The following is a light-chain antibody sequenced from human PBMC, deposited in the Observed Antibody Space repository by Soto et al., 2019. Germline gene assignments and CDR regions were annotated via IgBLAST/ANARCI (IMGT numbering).Light chain of an antibody. CDR3: QQYGNAPFT. V-gene: IGKV3-20*01. Sequence: EIVLTQSPGTLSFSPGERATLTCRASQSVSSSYLAWFQQKPGQAPRPLIYGASSRATGIPDRFSCSGSGTDFTLTITRLEPDDFAVYYCQQYGNAPFTFGPGTKVDIK. J-gene: IGKJ3*01. CDR1: QSVSSSY. CDR2: GAS.